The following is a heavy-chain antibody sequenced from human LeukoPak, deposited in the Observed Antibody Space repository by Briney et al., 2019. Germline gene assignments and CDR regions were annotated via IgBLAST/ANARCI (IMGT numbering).Heavy chain of an antibody. CDR3: ARVDRSIAAAGTVY. Sequence: ASVKVSCKASGYTFNNSYMHWVRQAPGQGLEWMGIINPSDDSTRYAQKFQGRVTMTRNTSISTAYMELSSLRSEDTAVYYCARVDRSIAAAGTVYWGQGTLVTVSS. V-gene: IGHV1-46*02. D-gene: IGHD6-13*01. CDR1: GYTFNNSY. CDR2: INPSDDST. J-gene: IGHJ4*02.